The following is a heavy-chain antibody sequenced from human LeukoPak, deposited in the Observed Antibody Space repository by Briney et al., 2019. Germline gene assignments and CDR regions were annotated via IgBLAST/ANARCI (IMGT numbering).Heavy chain of an antibody. CDR2: ITDNGYST. Sequence: PGGSLRLSCSASGFSFRTYAMHWVRQAPGKGLEYVSGITDNGYSTYYADSVKGRFTISRDNSENTLFLQMSSLRAEDTAVYYCVKGGGSGSYYNHYGMDVWGQGTTITVSS. J-gene: IGHJ6*02. CDR3: VKGGGSGSYYNHYGMDV. CDR1: GFSFRTYA. D-gene: IGHD3-10*01. V-gene: IGHV3-64D*09.